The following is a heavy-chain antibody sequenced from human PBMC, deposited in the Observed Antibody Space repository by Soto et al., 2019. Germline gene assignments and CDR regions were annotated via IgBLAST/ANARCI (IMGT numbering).Heavy chain of an antibody. D-gene: IGHD6-13*01. Sequence: VQLVESGGGVVQPGRSLRLSCAASGFTFSSYWMSWVRQAPGKGLEWVANIKQDGSEKYYVDSVKGRFTISRDNAKNSLYLQMNSLRAEDTAVYYCARGSSSWYNWFDPWGQGTLVTVSS. CDR2: IKQDGSEK. V-gene: IGHV3-7*03. CDR1: GFTFSSYW. CDR3: ARGSSSWYNWFDP. J-gene: IGHJ5*02.